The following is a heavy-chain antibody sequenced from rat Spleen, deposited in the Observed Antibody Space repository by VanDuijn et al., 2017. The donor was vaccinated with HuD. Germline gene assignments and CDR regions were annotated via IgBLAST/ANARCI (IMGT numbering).Heavy chain of an antibody. D-gene: IGHD4-3*01. J-gene: IGHJ1*01. V-gene: IGHV5-25*01. CDR2: ISTGGGNT. Sequence: EVQVVESGGGLVQPKESLKISCAASGFTFSNAAMYWVRQAPTKGLEWVASISTGGGNTYYRDSVKGRFTISRDNAKSSLYLQMDSRRSEDKATYYGARHGGIIRGRGDWYFDFWGPGTMVTVSS. CDR1: GFTFSNAA. CDR3: ARHGGIIRGRGDWYFDF.